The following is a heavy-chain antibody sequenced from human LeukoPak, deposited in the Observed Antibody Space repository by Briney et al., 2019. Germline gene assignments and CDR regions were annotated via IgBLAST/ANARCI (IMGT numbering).Heavy chain of an antibody. CDR3: ARDHCSGGSCYSMGY. D-gene: IGHD2-15*01. CDR2: INPKNGDT. Sequence: GASVKVSCKASGYTFSDNFMHWVRQAPGQGLEWMGWINPKNGDTNYAQKFQGRVTMTRDTSISTAYMELSSLRSDDTAVYYCARDHCSGGSCYSMGYWGQGTLVTVSS. J-gene: IGHJ4*02. CDR1: GYTFSDNF. V-gene: IGHV1-2*02.